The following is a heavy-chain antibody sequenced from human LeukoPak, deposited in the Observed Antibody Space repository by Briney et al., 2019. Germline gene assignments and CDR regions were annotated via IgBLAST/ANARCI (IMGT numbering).Heavy chain of an antibody. CDR2: ISGSGGST. CDR3: AKGMVLGAFDY. V-gene: IGHV3-23*01. D-gene: IGHD2/OR15-2a*01. J-gene: IGHJ4*02. CDR1: GFTVSSYA. Sequence: SGGSLRLSCAASGFTVSSYAMSWVRQAPGKGLEWVSSISGSGGSTYYADSVKGWCTISRDNSKNTLYLQMTGLRAEDTAVYYCAKGMVLGAFDYWGQRTLVTVSS.